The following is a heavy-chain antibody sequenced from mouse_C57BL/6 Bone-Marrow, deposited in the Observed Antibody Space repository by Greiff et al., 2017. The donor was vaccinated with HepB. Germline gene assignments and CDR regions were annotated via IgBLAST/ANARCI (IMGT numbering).Heavy chain of an antibody. CDR3: ERVGQKCDNDVEVYFDF. V-gene: IGHV1-69*01. D-gene: IGHD2-4*01. CDR2: IDPSDSYT. J-gene: IGHJ2*01. CDR1: GYTFTSYW. Sequence: QVQLQQSGAELVMPGASVKLSCKASGYTFTSYWMHWVKQRPGQGLEWIGEIDPSDSYTNYNQKFKGKSTLTVDKSSSTAYMQLSSLTSEDSAVYYYERVGQKCDNDVEVYFDFWDRGTTLTVTA.